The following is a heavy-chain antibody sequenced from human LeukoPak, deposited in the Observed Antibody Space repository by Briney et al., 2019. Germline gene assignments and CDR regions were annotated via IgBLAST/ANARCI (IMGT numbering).Heavy chain of an antibody. D-gene: IGHD3-22*01. CDR2: IYSGGAT. CDR1: GFTVSSNY. Sequence: GGSLRLSCAASGFTVSSNYMSWVRQAPGKGREWVSAIYSGGATYYTVSVKGRFTMSRHTSNNTLDLQMNSLRVEDTAVYYCARWKMEGIVVDVFDIWGQGTRVTVSS. V-gene: IGHV3-53*04. J-gene: IGHJ3*02. CDR3: ARWKMEGIVVDVFDI.